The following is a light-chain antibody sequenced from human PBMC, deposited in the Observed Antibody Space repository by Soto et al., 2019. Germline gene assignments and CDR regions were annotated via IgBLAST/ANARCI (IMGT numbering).Light chain of an antibody. CDR1: QGISSY. Sequence: AIRMTRSPSSFSAATGDRVTITCRSSQGISSYLAWYQQKPGKAPKLLIYAASTLQSGVPSRFSGSGSGTDFTLTFSCLQSEDFATDYCQQNYSYPWTFGKGTKVQIK. V-gene: IGKV1-8*01. J-gene: IGKJ1*01. CDR2: AAS. CDR3: QQNYSYPWT.